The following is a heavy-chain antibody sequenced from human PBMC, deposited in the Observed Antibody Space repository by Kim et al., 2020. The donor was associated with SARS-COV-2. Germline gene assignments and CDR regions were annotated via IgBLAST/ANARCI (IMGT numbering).Heavy chain of an antibody. CDR2: MYSTGNS. J-gene: IGHJ4*02. CDR1: GGSISSYY. CDR3: ARGGISTVTTV. Sequence: SETLSLTCSVSGGSISSYYWTWIRQPAGKGLEWIGRMYSTGNSNYNPSLKSRVTMSVDTSTNQFSLKLSSVTAADTAIYYCARGGISTVTTVWGQGTLVTVSS. D-gene: IGHD4-17*01. V-gene: IGHV4-4*07.